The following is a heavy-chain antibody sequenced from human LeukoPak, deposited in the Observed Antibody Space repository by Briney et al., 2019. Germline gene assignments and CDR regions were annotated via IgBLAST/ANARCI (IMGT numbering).Heavy chain of an antibody. J-gene: IGHJ3*02. D-gene: IGHD2-2*01. CDR2: ISAYNGNT. CDR1: GYTFTSYG. V-gene: IGHV1-18*01. CDR3: ARREYQLLSGAFDI. Sequence: ASVKVSCKASGYTFTSYGISWVRQAPGQGLEWMGWISAYNGNTNYAQKLQGRVTMTTDTSTSTAYMELRSLRSDDTAVYYCARREYQLLSGAFDIWGQGTMVTVFS.